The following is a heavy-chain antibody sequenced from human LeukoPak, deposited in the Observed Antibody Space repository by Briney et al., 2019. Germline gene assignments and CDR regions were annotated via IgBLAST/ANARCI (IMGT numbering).Heavy chain of an antibody. J-gene: IGHJ4*02. CDR1: GGSFSGYY. Sequence: SETLSLTCAVYGGSFSGYYWSWIRQPPGKGLEWIGEINHSGSTNYNPSLKSRVTISVDTSKNQLSLKLSSVTAADTAVYYCARGPSYYYDSSGYYSPSHYYCDHGGEGTVVTVSS. CDR3: ARGPSYYYDSSGYYSPSHYYCDH. CDR2: INHSGST. D-gene: IGHD3-22*01. V-gene: IGHV4-34*01.